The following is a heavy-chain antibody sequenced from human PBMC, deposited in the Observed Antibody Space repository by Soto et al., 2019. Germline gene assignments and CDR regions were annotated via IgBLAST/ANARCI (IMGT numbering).Heavy chain of an antibody. V-gene: IGHV3-74*01. Sequence: GGSLRLSCAASGFTLSNFWMHWVRQVPGKGLVWVSRINDDGSRTKYADSVEGRLTISRGTAKNTLYLQMDSLRVEDTAVYYCVRDHHDYDFWSGNPRGYFDLWGRGTLVTVSS. CDR1: GFTLSNFW. D-gene: IGHD3-3*01. J-gene: IGHJ2*01. CDR2: INDDGSRT. CDR3: VRDHHDYDFWSGNPRGYFDL.